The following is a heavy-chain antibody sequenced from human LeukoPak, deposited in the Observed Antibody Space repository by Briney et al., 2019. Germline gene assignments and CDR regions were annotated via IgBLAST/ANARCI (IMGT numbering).Heavy chain of an antibody. Sequence: GGSLRLSCAASGVTLSDHHMDWVRQAPGKGLEWVGRTRDKARGYTTEYAASVKGRFTISRDNAKNSLYLQMNSLRAEDTAVYYCARGSTIFGVCPLDYWGQGTLVTVSS. V-gene: IGHV3-72*01. CDR3: ARGSTIFGVCPLDY. CDR2: TRDKARGYTT. D-gene: IGHD3-3*01. J-gene: IGHJ4*02. CDR1: GVTLSDHH.